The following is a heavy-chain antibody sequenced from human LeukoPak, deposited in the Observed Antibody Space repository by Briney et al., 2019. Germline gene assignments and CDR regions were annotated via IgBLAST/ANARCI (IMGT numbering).Heavy chain of an antibody. D-gene: IGHD3-22*01. J-gene: IGHJ4*02. Sequence: SETLSLTCTVSGGSISSYYWSWVRQPPAKGLEWIGYIYYSGSTNYNPSLKSRVTISVDTSKNQFSLKLSSVTAADTAVYYCARASNMIVLGNWGQGTLVTVSS. CDR2: IYYSGST. CDR3: ARASNMIVLGN. V-gene: IGHV4-59*01. CDR1: GGSISSYY.